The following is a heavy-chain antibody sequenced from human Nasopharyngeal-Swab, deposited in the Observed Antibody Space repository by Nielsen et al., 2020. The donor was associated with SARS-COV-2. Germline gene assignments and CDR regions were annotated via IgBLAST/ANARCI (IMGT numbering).Heavy chain of an antibody. CDR3: AKDAAIDY. CDR1: GFTFSSYG. D-gene: IGHD5-18*01. J-gene: IGHJ4*02. Sequence: GESLKISCAASGFTFSSYGMHWVRQAPGKGLEWVAVISYDGSNKYYADSVKGRFTISRDNSKNTLYLQMNSLRAEDTAVYYCAKDAAIDYWGQGTLVTVPS. CDR2: ISYDGSNK. V-gene: IGHV3-30*18.